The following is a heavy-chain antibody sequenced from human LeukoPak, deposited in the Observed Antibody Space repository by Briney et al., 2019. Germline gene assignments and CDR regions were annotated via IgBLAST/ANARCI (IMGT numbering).Heavy chain of an antibody. V-gene: IGHV4-59*01. J-gene: IGHJ5*02. CDR1: GGSISSYY. Sequence: PSETLSLTCTASGGSISSYYWSWIRQPPGKGLEWIGYIYYSGSTNYNPSLKSRVTMSVDTSRNHLSLKLTSVTAADTAVYYCARGRSGGYWFDPWGQGTLVTVSS. CDR2: IYYSGST. CDR3: ARGRSGGYWFDP. D-gene: IGHD3-10*01.